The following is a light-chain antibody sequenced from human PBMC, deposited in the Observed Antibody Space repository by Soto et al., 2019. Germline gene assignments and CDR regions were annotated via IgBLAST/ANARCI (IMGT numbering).Light chain of an antibody. J-gene: IGLJ2*01. CDR1: SYNIGGDYD. Sequence: QSVLTQPASVSGAPGQWITFSCTGSSYNIGGDYDVSWYQQLPGTAPKLLIFGNSNRPSGVSYRFSGSKSGTSASLTISGLPAEDEADYYCTSYTSSRSMLFGGGTKLTVL. CDR3: TSYTSSRSML. CDR2: GNS. V-gene: IGLV1-40*01.